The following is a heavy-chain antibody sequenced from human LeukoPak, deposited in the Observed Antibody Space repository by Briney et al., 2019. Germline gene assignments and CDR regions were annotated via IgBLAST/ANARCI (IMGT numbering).Heavy chain of an antibody. D-gene: IGHD3-22*01. CDR3: ATPFHYYDSSGGYFAY. J-gene: IGHJ4*02. CDR2: IIPIFGTA. Sequence: SVKVSCKASGGTFSSYAISWVRQAPGQGLEWMGGIIPIFGTANYAQKFQGRVTITTDESTSTAYMELSSLRSEDTAVYYCATPFHYYDSSGGYFAYWGQGTLVTVSS. V-gene: IGHV1-69*05. CDR1: GGTFSSYA.